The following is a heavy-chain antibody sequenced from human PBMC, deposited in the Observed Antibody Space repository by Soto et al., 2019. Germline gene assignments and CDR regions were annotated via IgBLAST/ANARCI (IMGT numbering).Heavy chain of an antibody. D-gene: IGHD3-16*02. Sequence: SETLSLTCSVYGGSFSGYYWSRIRQPPGKGLEWIGEINHSGSTNYNPSLKSRVTISVDTSKNQFSLKLSSVTAADTAVYYCARGSPPRYDYIWGSYHFDYWGQGTLVTVSS. CDR2: INHSGST. CDR1: GGSFSGYY. CDR3: ARGSPPRYDYIWGSYHFDY. J-gene: IGHJ4*02. V-gene: IGHV4-34*01.